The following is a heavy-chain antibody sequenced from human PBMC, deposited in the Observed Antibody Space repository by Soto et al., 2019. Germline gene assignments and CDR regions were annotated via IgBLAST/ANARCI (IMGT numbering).Heavy chain of an antibody. Sequence: GGSLRLSCAASGFTFSSYWMHWVRQAPGKGLVWVSRINSDGSSTSYADSVKGRFTISRDNAKSTLYLQMNSLRAEDTAVYYCARVDFYYGMDVWGQGTTVTVSS. CDR2: INSDGSST. D-gene: IGHD3-9*01. CDR3: ARVDFYYGMDV. J-gene: IGHJ6*02. CDR1: GFTFSSYW. V-gene: IGHV3-74*01.